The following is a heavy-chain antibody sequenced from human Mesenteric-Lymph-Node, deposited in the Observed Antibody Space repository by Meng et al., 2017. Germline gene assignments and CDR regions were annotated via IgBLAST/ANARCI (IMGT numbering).Heavy chain of an antibody. J-gene: IGHJ4*02. CDR3: ARDQRYFDWLLFDY. V-gene: IGHV1-46*01. D-gene: IGHD3-9*01. CDR2: INPSGGST. CDR1: GYTFTSYY. Sequence: ASVKVSCKASGYTFTSYYMHWVRQAPGQGLEWMGIINPSGGSTSYAQKFQGRVTISVDTSKNQFSLKLSSVTAADTAVYYCARDQRYFDWLLFDYWGQGTLVTVSS.